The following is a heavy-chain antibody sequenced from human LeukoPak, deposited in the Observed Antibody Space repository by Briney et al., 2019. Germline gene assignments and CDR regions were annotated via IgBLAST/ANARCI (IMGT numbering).Heavy chain of an antibody. V-gene: IGHV4-39*01. CDR2: IYYSGGT. CDR1: GGSISSTSYY. D-gene: IGHD6-19*01. CDR3: ARHSYSSGWHAHFDY. J-gene: IGHJ4*02. Sequence: SETLSLTCTVSGGSISSTSYYWGWIRQPPGKGLEWIGNIYYSGGTYYSPSLNSRLTMSVDTSRNHFSLKLSSVTAADTAVYYCARHSYSSGWHAHFDYWGQGTVVAVSS.